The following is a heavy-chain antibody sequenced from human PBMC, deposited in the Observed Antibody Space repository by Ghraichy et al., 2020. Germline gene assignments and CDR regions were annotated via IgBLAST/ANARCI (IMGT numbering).Heavy chain of an antibody. V-gene: IGHV3-53*01. CDR3: ARERGIAAAGSSSIYWYFDL. D-gene: IGHD6-13*01. J-gene: IGHJ2*01. CDR1: GFTVSSTY. CDR2: IYSGGST. Sequence: GGSLRLSCAASGFTVSSTYMSWVRQAPGKGLEWVSVIYSGGSTYYADSVKGRFTISRDNSKNTLYLQMNSLRAEDTAVYYCARERGIAAAGSSSIYWYFDLCGRGTLFTVSS.